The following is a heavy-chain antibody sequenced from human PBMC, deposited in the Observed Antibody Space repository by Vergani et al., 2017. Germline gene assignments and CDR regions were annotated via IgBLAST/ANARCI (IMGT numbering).Heavy chain of an antibody. D-gene: IGHD3-16*01. J-gene: IGHJ3*02. Sequence: QVQLQESGPGLVKPSQTLSLTCTVSGGSFNSGSYYRSWLRQPAGKRLEWIGRIHTNGVIHYNPSLNSRATISVDTSRNQISLTLTSVTATVTAIYFCAGGNPYVDFDIWGQGTMITVSS. CDR2: IHTNGVI. V-gene: IGHV4-61*02. CDR1: GGSFNSGSYY. CDR3: AGGNPYVDFDI.